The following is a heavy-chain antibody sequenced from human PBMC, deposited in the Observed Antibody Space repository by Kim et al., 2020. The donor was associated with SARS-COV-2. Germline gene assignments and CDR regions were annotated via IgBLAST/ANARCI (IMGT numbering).Heavy chain of an antibody. Sequence: SETLSLTCTVSVGSISSGSYYWNWIRQPAGKGLEWIGRIYSSGSTNYNPSLKSRVTISVDTSKNQFSLKLSSVTAADTAVYYCTGDTTAYYYYGMDVWGQGTTVTVSS. CDR1: VGSISSGSYY. V-gene: IGHV4-61*02. D-gene: IGHD4-17*01. J-gene: IGHJ6*02. CDR2: IYSSGST. CDR3: TGDTTAYYYYGMDV.